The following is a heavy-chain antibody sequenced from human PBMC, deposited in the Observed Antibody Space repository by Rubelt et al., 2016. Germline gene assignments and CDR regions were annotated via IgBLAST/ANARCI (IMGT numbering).Heavy chain of an antibody. CDR2: IYYSGSA. D-gene: IGHD1-14*01. J-gene: IGHJ2*01. Sequence: QVQLQESGPGLVKPSETLSLTCTVSGGSVSSGSYYWSWIRQPPGKGLEWIGYIYYSGSATYNPSLKSRVTISVDTSNSQFSLRLTSVTAADTAVYCCARNNRYFELWGRGTLVTVSS. CDR3: ARNNRYFEL. CDR1: GGSVSSGSYY. V-gene: IGHV4-61*01.